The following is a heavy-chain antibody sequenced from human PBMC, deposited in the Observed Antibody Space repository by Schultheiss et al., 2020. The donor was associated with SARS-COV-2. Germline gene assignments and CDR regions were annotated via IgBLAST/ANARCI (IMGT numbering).Heavy chain of an antibody. Sequence: GGSLRLSCAASGFTFSSYEMNWVRQAPGKGLEWVSVTYTDGTAYYADSVKGRFTISRDNSKSTLYLQMNSLTAEDTAVYYCAKEARYSGSYSNWGQGTLVTVSS. J-gene: IGHJ4*02. D-gene: IGHD1-26*01. CDR2: TYTDGTA. CDR3: AKEARYSGSYSN. CDR1: GFTFSSYE. V-gene: IGHV3-23*03.